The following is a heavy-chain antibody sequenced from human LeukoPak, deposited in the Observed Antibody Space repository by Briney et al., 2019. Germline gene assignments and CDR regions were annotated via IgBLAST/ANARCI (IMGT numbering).Heavy chain of an antibody. CDR3: TTDEDWNYARKDV. V-gene: IGHV3-15*04. Sequence: GGSLRLSCAASGFTFNYAWMSWVRQVPGKGLEWVGQTVSEIDGGATDYATPVKGRFTISRDDSKSTLYLQMNSLKIEDTAVYYCTTDEDWNYARKDVWGQGATVIVSS. J-gene: IGHJ6*02. D-gene: IGHD1-7*01. CDR2: TVSEIDGGAT. CDR1: GFTFNYAW.